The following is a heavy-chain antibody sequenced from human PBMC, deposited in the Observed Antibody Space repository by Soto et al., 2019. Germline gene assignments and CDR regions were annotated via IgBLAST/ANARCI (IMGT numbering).Heavy chain of an antibody. CDR3: ASGSIAYGMDV. D-gene: IGHD6-6*01. J-gene: IGHJ6*02. CDR2: IWYDGSNK. CDR1: GFTFSSYG. Sequence: GGALRLSCAASGFTFSSYGMHWVRQAPGKGLEWVAVIWYDGSNKYYADSVKGRFTISRDNSKNTLYLQMNSLRAEDTAVYYCASGSIAYGMDVWGQGTTVTVSS. V-gene: IGHV3-33*01.